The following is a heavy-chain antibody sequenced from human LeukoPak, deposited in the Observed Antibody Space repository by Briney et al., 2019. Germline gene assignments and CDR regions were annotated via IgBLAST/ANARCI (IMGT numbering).Heavy chain of an antibody. J-gene: IGHJ4*02. CDR3: ARIPHPTYYFDC. V-gene: IGHV3-23*01. CDR2: ISGSGGDT. Sequence: GGSLRLSCAASGFTFSNYTMNWVRQAPGKRLEWVSAISGSGGDTYYADSVMGRFTISRDNSRSTLYLQMNSLRAEDTAIYYCARIPHPTYYFDCWGQGTLVTVSS. CDR1: GFTFSNYT.